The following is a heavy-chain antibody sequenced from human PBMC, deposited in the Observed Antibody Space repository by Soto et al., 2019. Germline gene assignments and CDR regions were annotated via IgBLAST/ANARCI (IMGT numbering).Heavy chain of an antibody. V-gene: IGHV3-74*01. J-gene: IGHJ3*01. CDR3: ARGDRGGFDL. CDR2: IHSDGSST. CDR1: GFTFSYYW. D-gene: IGHD3-16*01. Sequence: EVQLLESGGGLVQPGESLRLSCAASGFTFSYYWMHWVRQAPGMGLVWVSRIHSDGSSTTYADSVKGRFTISRDNARNTLYLKINSLRDEDTAVYYCARGDRGGFDLWGQGTVVTVSS.